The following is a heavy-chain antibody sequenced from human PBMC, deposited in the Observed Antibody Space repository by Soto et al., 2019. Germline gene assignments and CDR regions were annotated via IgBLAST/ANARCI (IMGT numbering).Heavy chain of an antibody. CDR3: ARYSGSYSRGLDY. CDR2: IRNKANSYST. CDR1: GFTFSDHY. V-gene: IGHV3-72*01. J-gene: IGHJ4*02. Sequence: GGSLRHSCAASGFTFSDHYMEWVRQAPGKGLEWVGRIRNKANSYSTEYAASEKGRFTISRDDSMNSLYLQMNSLKTEDTAVFYCARYSGSYSRGLDYWGQGTPVTVSS. D-gene: IGHD1-26*01.